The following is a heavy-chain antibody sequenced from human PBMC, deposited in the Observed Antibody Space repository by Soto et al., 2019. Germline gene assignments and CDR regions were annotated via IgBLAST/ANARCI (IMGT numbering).Heavy chain of an antibody. CDR2: ISAYNGNT. J-gene: IGHJ4*02. D-gene: IGHD3-22*01. V-gene: IGHV1-18*01. CDR3: AVRAYYYDSSGYYRPYFDY. Sequence: ASVKVSCKASGYTFTSYGISWVRQAPGQGLEWMGWISAYNGNTNYAQKLQGRVTMTTDTSTSTAYMELRSLRSDDTAVYYCAVRAYYYDSSGYYRPYFDYWGPGTLVTVSS. CDR1: GYTFTSYG.